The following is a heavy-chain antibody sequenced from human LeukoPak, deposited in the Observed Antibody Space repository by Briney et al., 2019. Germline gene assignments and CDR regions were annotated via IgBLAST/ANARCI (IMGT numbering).Heavy chain of an antibody. D-gene: IGHD2-21*02. J-gene: IGHJ4*02. V-gene: IGHV5-51*01. CDR1: GYTFHSYW. CDR2: IYPGDSDT. Sequence: GESLKISCKGSGYTFHSYWIAWVRQMPGKGLEWMGIIYPGDSDTRYSPSFQGQVTISADKSISTAYLQWSSLKASDTAMYYCARQPYCGGDCYFYDNWGQGTLVTVSS. CDR3: ARQPYCGGDCYFYDN.